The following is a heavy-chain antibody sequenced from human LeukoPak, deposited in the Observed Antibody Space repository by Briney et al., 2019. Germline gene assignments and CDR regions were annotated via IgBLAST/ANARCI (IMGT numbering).Heavy chain of an antibody. D-gene: IGHD3-3*01. CDR3: ARGGLRFLEWLLLD. V-gene: IGHV4-4*07. CDR2: IYTSGST. Sequence: SETLSLTCTVSGGSISSYYWSWIRQPAGKGLEWIGRIYTSGSTNYNPSLKSRVTMSVDTSKNQFSLKLSSVTAADTAVYYCARGGLRFLEWLLLDWGQGTLVTVSS. J-gene: IGHJ4*02. CDR1: GGSISSYY.